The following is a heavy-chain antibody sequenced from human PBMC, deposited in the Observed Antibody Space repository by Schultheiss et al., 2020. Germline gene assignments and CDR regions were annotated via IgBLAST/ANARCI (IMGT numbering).Heavy chain of an antibody. CDR2: INSDGSST. Sequence: GGSLRLSCAASGFTFSSYSMNWVRQAPGKGLVWVSRINSDGSSTSYADSVKGRFTISRDNAKNTLYLQMNSLRAEDTAVYYCAKVDGDFWSGYCDYWGQGTLVTVSS. D-gene: IGHD3-3*01. V-gene: IGHV3-74*01. J-gene: IGHJ4*02. CDR1: GFTFSSYS. CDR3: AKVDGDFWSGYCDY.